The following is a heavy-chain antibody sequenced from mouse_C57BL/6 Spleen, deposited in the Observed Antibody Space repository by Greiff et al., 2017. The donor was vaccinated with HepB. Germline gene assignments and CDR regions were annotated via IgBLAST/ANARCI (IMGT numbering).Heavy chain of an antibody. J-gene: IGHJ3*01. CDR2: ISDGGSYT. V-gene: IGHV5-4*01. Sequence: DVQLVESGGGLVKPGGSLKLSCAASGFTFSSYAMSWVRQTPEKRLEWVATISDGGSYTYYPDNVKGRFTISRDNAKNNLYLQMSHLKSEDTAMYYCARGLRSLAYWGQGTLVTVSA. D-gene: IGHD1-1*01. CDR1: GFTFSSYA. CDR3: ARGLRSLAY.